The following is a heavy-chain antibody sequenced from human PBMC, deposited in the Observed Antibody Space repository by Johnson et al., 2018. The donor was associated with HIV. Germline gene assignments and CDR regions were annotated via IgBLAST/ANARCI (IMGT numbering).Heavy chain of an antibody. CDR1: GFTFGSYA. CDR2: ISYDGSDK. J-gene: IGHJ3*02. D-gene: IGHD6-19*01. V-gene: IGHV3-30*04. Sequence: QMQLVESGGGVVQPGRSLRLSCAASGFTFGSYALHWVRQAPGKGLEWVALISYDGSDKYYTDSVKGRFTISRDNSKNTLHLVMNSLRPEDTAVYYCARVGRSGWYDNDAFDIWGQGTMVTVSS. CDR3: ARVGRSGWYDNDAFDI.